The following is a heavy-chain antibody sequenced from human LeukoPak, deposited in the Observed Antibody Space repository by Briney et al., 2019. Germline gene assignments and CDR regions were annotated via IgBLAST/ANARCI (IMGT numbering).Heavy chain of an antibody. V-gene: IGHV3-53*01. CDR1: GFTVSSNY. CDR3: ARGLDFWTGDYRGDY. J-gene: IGHJ4*02. CDR2: IYSGDGGT. D-gene: IGHD3/OR15-3a*01. Sequence: GGSLRLSCAASGFTVSSNYMSWVRQAPGKGLKCVSVIYSGDGGTYYADSVKGRFTISRDNSKNTLYLQMTSLRAEDTAVYYCARGLDFWTGDYRGDYWGQGALVAVSS.